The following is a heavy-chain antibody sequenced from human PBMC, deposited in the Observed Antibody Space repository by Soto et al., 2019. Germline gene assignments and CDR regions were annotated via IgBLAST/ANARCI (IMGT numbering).Heavy chain of an antibody. J-gene: IGHJ6*02. Sequence: QVQLQQSGPGLVKPSETLSLTCTVSSGPTSSHNWGWIRQPPGRGLEWIGYIYYTGSTSYNPSLKSRVTISADTSTNHISLTLSSMTAADTAVYYCVRQGIGDLHGLVDVWGQGTTVSVSS. CDR2: IYYTGST. CDR3: VRQGIGDLHGLVDV. D-gene: IGHD3-10*01. V-gene: IGHV4-59*08. CDR1: SGPTSSHN.